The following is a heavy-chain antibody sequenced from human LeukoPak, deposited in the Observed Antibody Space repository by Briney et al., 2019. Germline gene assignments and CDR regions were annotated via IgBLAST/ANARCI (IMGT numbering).Heavy chain of an antibody. J-gene: IGHJ4*01. CDR1: GFIFNYYT. V-gene: IGHV3-21*01. CDR3: ARDIHSSRFDY. CDR2: IDSSGSYI. D-gene: IGHD1-26*01. Sequence: RGSLRLSCAASGFIFNYYTMNWVRQAPGKGPEWIASIDSSGSYIHYAASVKGRFTISRDNARDSVYLQMNNLRADDTAVYYCARDIHSSRFDYWGHGTLVTVSS.